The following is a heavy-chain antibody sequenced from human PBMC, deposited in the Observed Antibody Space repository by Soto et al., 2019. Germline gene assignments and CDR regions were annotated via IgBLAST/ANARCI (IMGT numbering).Heavy chain of an antibody. D-gene: IGHD6-25*01. Sequence: SVRGARKAACSAFPRHDISCVRQAPGQGLEWMGWISAYNGNTNYAQKLQGRVTMTTDTSTSTAYMELRSLRSDDTAVYYCARTDYRSCGYWGDVFYFWGQGTM. V-gene: IGHV1-18*04. CDR1: CSAFPRHD. J-gene: IGHJ3*01. CDR3: ARTDYRSCGYWGDVFYF. CDR2: ISAYNGNT.